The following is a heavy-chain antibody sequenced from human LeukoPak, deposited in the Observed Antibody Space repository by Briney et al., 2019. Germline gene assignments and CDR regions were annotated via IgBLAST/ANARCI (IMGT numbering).Heavy chain of an antibody. CDR2: IYYSGST. Sequence: SETLSLTCTVSGGSISSSSYYWGWIRQPPGKGLEWIGSIYYSGSTYYNPSLKSRVTISVDTSKNQFSLKLSSETAADTAVYYCARDITIFGVVIAGWFDPWGQGTLVTVSS. CDR3: ARDITIFGVVIAGWFDP. CDR1: GGSISSSSYY. V-gene: IGHV4-39*07. D-gene: IGHD3-3*01. J-gene: IGHJ5*02.